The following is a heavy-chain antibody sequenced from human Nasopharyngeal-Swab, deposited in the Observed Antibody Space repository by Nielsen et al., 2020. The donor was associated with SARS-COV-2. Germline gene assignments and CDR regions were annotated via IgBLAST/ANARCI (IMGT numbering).Heavy chain of an antibody. J-gene: IGHJ1*01. CDR2: GSGSGADT. CDR1: GFTFASYA. V-gene: IGHV3-23*01. CDR3: AKDLTGCEAPLEQ. D-gene: IGHD3-9*01. Sequence: ESLKISCAASGFTFASYAINWVRQTPGKGLEWVSAGSGSGADTYSAASVKGRFTISRDNSKNTIYLHMNSLRAEDTAVYYCAKDLTGCEAPLEQWGQGTLVTVSS.